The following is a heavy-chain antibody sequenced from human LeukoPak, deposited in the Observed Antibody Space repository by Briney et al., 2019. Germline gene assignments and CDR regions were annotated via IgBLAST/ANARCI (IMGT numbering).Heavy chain of an antibody. V-gene: IGHV1-69*06. Sequence: ASVKVSCKASGGTFSSYAISWVRQAPGQGLEWMGGIIPIFGTANYAQRFQGRVTITADKSTSTAYMELSSLRSEDTAVYYCARSYDSSGYYSPAHAFDIWGQGTMVTVSS. D-gene: IGHD3-22*01. J-gene: IGHJ3*02. CDR1: GGTFSSYA. CDR3: ARSYDSSGYYSPAHAFDI. CDR2: IIPIFGTA.